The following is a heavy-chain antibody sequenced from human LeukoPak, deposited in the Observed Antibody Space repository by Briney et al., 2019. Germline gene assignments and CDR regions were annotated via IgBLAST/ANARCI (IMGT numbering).Heavy chain of an antibody. J-gene: IGHJ4*02. Sequence: GGSLRLSCAASGFTFSSYAMHWARQAPGKGLEWVAVISYDGSNKYYADSVKGRFTISRDNSKNTLYLQMNSLRAEDTAVYYCARVNAVVVVPAAMKYWGQGTLVTVSS. D-gene: IGHD2-2*01. V-gene: IGHV3-30-3*01. CDR1: GFTFSSYA. CDR3: ARVNAVVVVPAAMKY. CDR2: ISYDGSNK.